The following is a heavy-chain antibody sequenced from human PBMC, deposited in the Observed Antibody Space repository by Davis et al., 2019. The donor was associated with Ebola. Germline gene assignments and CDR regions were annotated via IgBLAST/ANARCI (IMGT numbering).Heavy chain of an antibody. D-gene: IGHD3-16*01. CDR3: ACQLGDY. Sequence: GESLKISCAASGFTFSSYSMNWVRQAPGKGLEWVSYISSSSSTIYYADSVKGRFTISRDNSKNTLYLQMNSLRAEDTAVYYCACQLGDYWGQGTLVTVSS. CDR1: GFTFSSYS. V-gene: IGHV3-48*01. CDR2: ISSSSSTI. J-gene: IGHJ4*02.